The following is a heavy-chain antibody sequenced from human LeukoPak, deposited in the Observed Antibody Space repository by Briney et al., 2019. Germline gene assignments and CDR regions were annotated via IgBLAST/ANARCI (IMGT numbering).Heavy chain of an antibody. CDR2: INPDSGDT. V-gene: IGHV1-2*02. Sequence: ASVKVSCKPSGYTFTDYYIHWVRQAPGPGLEWIGWINPDSGDTNYAQTFQGRVTLTRDTSISTAYMELSSLRSDDTAIYYCARGSIKTTVAPKGLGVWGQGTTVTFSS. J-gene: IGHJ6*02. CDR3: ARGSIKTTVAPKGLGV. CDR1: GYTFTDYY. D-gene: IGHD1-1*01.